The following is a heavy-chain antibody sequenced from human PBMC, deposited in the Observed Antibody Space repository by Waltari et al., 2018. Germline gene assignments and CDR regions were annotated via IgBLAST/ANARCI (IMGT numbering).Heavy chain of an antibody. D-gene: IGHD3-10*01. J-gene: IGHJ3*02. CDR3: ARVEYYGSGSAFDI. Sequence: QVQLQESGPGLVKPSETLSLTCTVSGGSISSYYWSWIRQPAGKGLEWSGRIYTSGSTNYNPPRKSRVTMSVDTSKNQFSLKLSSVTAADTAVYYCARVEYYGSGSAFDIWGQGTMVTVSS. CDR2: IYTSGST. CDR1: GGSISSYY. V-gene: IGHV4-4*07.